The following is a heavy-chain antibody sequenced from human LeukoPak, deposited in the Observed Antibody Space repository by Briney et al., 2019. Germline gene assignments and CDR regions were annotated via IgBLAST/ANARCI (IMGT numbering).Heavy chain of an antibody. CDR1: GFTFSSYG. J-gene: IGHJ6*02. D-gene: IGHD2-15*01. Sequence: PGGSLRLSCAASGFTFSSYGMHWVRQAPGKGLEWVAVIWYDGSNKYYADSVKGRFTISRDNSKNTLYLQMNSLRAEDTAVYYCARDGSGGSCLTACYYYGMDVWGQGTTVTVSS. V-gene: IGHV3-33*01. CDR3: ARDGSGGSCLTACYYYGMDV. CDR2: IWYDGSNK.